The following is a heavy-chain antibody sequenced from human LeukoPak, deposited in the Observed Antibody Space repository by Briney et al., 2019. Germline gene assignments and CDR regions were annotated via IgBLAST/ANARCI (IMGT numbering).Heavy chain of an antibody. D-gene: IGHD5-24*01. V-gene: IGHV4-38-2*01. CDR2: IYHSGNT. Sequence: PSETLSLTCDVSRYSISSDYYWGWIRQPPGKGLEWIGNIYHSGNTHYSPSLKSRVTISVDTSKNQFSLKLRSVTAADTAVFYCARKRDGGWFDPWGQGALVILSS. CDR3: ARKRDGGWFDP. J-gene: IGHJ5*02. CDR1: RYSISSDYY.